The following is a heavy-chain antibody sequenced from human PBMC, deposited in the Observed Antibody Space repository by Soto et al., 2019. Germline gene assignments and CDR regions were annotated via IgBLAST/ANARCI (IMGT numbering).Heavy chain of an antibody. CDR1: GYSFTDYW. D-gene: IGHD5-12*01. J-gene: IGHJ4*02. V-gene: IGHV5-51*01. CDR3: ARVYSGLFDY. CDR2: IYPDDSDT. Sequence: PGEALKISCKASGYSFTDYWIGWVRQMPGKGLEWMGSIYPDDSDTRYSPSFKGQVTMSADKSISTAYLQWSSLKASDTAIYYCARVYSGLFDYWGQGSLVTVSS.